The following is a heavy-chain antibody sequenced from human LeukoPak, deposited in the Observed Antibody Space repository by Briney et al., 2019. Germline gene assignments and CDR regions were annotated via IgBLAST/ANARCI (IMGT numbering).Heavy chain of an antibody. Sequence: SETLSLTCAVYGGSFSGYYWSWIRQPPGKGLEWIWEINHSGSTNYNPSLKSRVTISEDTSKNQFSLKLSSVTAADTAVYYCARQNPIRLYYYYYMDVWGKGTTVTVSS. J-gene: IGHJ6*03. CDR2: INHSGST. V-gene: IGHV4-34*01. CDR1: GGSFSGYY. CDR3: ARQNPIRLYYYYYMDV. D-gene: IGHD5-18*01.